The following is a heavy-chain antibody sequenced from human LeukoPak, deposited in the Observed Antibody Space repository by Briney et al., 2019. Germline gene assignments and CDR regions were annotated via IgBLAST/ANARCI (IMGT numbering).Heavy chain of an antibody. CDR3: AKAGYCGGDCYSPYQTNWFDP. V-gene: IGHV3-23*01. CDR2: ISGSGGST. J-gene: IGHJ5*02. CDR1: GFTFSSHW. Sequence: GGSLRLSCAASGFTFSSHWMHWVRQAPGKGLEWVSAISGSGGSTYYADSVKGRFTISRDNSKNTLYLQMNSLRAEDTAVYYCAKAGYCGGDCYSPYQTNWFDPWGQGTLVTVSS. D-gene: IGHD2-21*02.